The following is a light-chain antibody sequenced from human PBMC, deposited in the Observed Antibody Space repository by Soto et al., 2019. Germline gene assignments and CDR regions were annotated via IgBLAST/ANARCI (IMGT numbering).Light chain of an antibody. J-gene: IGLJ2*01. CDR3: CSYAGSHVV. CDR1: SRDVGSYDL. Sequence: QSVLTQPASASGSPGQSITISCSGNSRDVGSYDLVSWYQQHPGKAPKLMIYEVIKRPSGVSNRFSGSKSGNTASLTISGLQAEDEADYYCCSYAGSHVVFGGGTKLTVL. CDR2: EVI. V-gene: IGLV2-23*02.